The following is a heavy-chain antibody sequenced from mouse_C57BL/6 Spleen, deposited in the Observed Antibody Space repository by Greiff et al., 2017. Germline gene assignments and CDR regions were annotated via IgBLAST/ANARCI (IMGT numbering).Heavy chain of an antibody. Sequence: VQLQQSGAELVKPGASAKQSCKTSGYTFHEYTIHWVKQRSGQGLEWIGWFYPGSGSIKYNEKFKDKATLTADKSSSTVYMELSRLTSEDSAVYFCSRHGPYYYGSSYWYFDGWGAGTTVTVSS. CDR3: SRHGPYYYGSSYWYFDG. CDR1: GYTFHEYT. V-gene: IGHV1-62-2*01. J-gene: IGHJ1*01. D-gene: IGHD1-1*01. CDR2: FYPGSGSI.